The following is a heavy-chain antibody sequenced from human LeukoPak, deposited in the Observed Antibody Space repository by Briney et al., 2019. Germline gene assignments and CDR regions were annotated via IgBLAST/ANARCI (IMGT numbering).Heavy chain of an antibody. D-gene: IGHD3-16*02. CDR1: GFTFSSYS. Sequence: TGGSLRLSCAASGFTFSSYSMNWVRQAPGEGLEWVSSISSSSSYIYYADSVKGRFTISRDNAKNSLYLQMNSLRAEDTAVYYCARPTFGGVIVPFDYWGQGTLVTVSS. CDR2: ISSSSSYI. V-gene: IGHV3-21*01. J-gene: IGHJ4*02. CDR3: ARPTFGGVIVPFDY.